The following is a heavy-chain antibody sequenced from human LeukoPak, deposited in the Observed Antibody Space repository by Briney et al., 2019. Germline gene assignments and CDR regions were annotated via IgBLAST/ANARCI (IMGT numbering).Heavy chain of an antibody. J-gene: IGHJ4*02. CDR1: GFAFSSYG. CDR2: ISYDGSNK. Sequence: GGSLRLSCAASGFAFSSYGMHWVRQAPGKGLEWVAVISYDGSNKYYADSVKGRFTISRDNSKNTLYLQMNSLRAEDTAVYYCAKDRTGYFDYWGQGTLVTVSS. CDR3: AKDRTGYFDY. V-gene: IGHV3-30*18. D-gene: IGHD1-14*01.